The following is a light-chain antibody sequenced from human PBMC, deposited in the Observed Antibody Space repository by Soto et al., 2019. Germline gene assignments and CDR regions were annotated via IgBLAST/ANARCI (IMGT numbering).Light chain of an antibody. CDR3: QHHGNSAYT. CDR2: GAS. J-gene: IGKJ2*01. V-gene: IGKV3-20*01. CDR1: QTVSGSY. Sequence: IVLTQSPGTLSLSPGERATLSCRARQTVSGSYLAWYQHKPGQAPRLLIHGASTRATGIPDRFSGSGSGTDFTLTISRLEPEDFVVYYCQHHGNSAYTFGQGTKLEIK.